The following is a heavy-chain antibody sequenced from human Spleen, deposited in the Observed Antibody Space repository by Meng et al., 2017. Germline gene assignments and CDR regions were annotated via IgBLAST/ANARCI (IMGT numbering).Heavy chain of an antibody. CDR2: IWYDGSNT. V-gene: IGHV3-33*06. CDR3: AKDQNYDAYRWDY. D-gene: IGHD4-17*01. J-gene: IGHJ4*02. Sequence: GESLKISCAASGFTFSSYGMHWVRQAPGKGLEWEALIWYDGSNTYYADSVKGRFTISRDNSKNTLYLQMNSLRAEDTAVYYCAKDQNYDAYRWDYWGQGTLVTVSS. CDR1: GFTFSSYG.